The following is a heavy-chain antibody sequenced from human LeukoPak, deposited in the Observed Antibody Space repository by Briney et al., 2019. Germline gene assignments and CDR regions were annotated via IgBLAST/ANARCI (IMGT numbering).Heavy chain of an antibody. CDR1: GFTFSSYA. CDR3: AKSPSIAAAGSLFYY. V-gene: IGHV3-23*01. CDR2: ISGRSVST. Sequence: PGGSLRLSCAASGFTFSSYAMTWVRQAPGKGLEWVSGISGRSVSTFYADSVKGRFTISRDNSKNTLFLQMNSLRAEDTAVYYCAKSPSIAAAGSLFYYWGQGTLVTVSS. J-gene: IGHJ4*02. D-gene: IGHD6-13*01.